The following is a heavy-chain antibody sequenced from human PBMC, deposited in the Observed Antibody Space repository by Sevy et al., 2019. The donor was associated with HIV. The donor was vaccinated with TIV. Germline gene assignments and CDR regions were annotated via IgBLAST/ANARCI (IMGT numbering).Heavy chain of an antibody. CDR1: GGSISSGGYY. V-gene: IGHV4-31*03. Sequence: SQTLSLTCTVSGGSISSGGYYWSWIRQHPGKGLEWIGYIYYSGSTYYNPSLKSRVTISVDTSKNQFSLKLSSVTAADMAVYYCARVYWQQPANRPNWFDPWGQGTLVTVSS. CDR2: IYYSGST. D-gene: IGHD6-13*01. J-gene: IGHJ5*02. CDR3: ARVYWQQPANRPNWFDP.